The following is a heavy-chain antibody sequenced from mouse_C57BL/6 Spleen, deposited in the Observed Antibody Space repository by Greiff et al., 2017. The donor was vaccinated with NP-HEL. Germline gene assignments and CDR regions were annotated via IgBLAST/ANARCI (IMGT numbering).Heavy chain of an antibody. CDR1: GYTFTDYN. J-gene: IGHJ4*01. V-gene: IGHV1-22*01. Sequence: VQLQQSGPELVKPGASVKMSCKASGYTFTDYNMHWVKQSHGKSLEWIGYINPNNGGTSYNQKFKGKATLTVNKSSSTAYMELRSLTSEDSAVYYCAHYDGYPYYAMDYWGQGTSVTVSS. D-gene: IGHD2-3*01. CDR2: INPNNGGT. CDR3: AHYDGYPYYAMDY.